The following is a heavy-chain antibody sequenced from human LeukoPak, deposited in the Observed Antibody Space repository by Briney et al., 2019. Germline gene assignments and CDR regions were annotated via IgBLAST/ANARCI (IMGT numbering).Heavy chain of an antibody. D-gene: IGHD5-18*01. J-gene: IGHJ6*03. Sequence: PSETLSLTCTVSGGSISSYYWSWIRQPPGKGLEWIGYIYYTGSTNYNPSLKSRVSISVDTSKNQFSLKLTSVTAADTAVYYCARTTEGGYTYDYFYYYYMDVWGKGTTVTISS. CDR1: GGSISSYY. CDR3: ARTTEGGYTYDYFYYYYMDV. V-gene: IGHV4-59*01. CDR2: IYYTGST.